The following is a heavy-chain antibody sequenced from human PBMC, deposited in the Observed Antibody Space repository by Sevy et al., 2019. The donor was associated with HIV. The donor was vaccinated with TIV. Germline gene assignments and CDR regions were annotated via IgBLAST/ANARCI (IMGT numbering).Heavy chain of an antibody. CDR3: AREHDYSNGIYYGMDV. J-gene: IGHJ6*02. V-gene: IGHV3-7*01. CDR1: GFTFSSYW. Sequence: GGSLRLSCAASGFTFSSYWMSWVRQAPGKGLEWVANIKQDGSGKYYVDSVKGRFTISRDNAKNSLYLQMNSLRAEDTAVYYCAREHDYSNGIYYGMDVWGQGTTVTVSS. CDR2: IKQDGSGK. D-gene: IGHD4-4*01.